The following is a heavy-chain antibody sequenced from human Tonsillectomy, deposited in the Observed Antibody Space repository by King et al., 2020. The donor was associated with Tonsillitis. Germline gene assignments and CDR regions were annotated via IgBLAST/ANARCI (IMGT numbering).Heavy chain of an antibody. J-gene: IGHJ4*02. CDR1: GGSISSSSYY. Sequence: LQLQESGPGLVKPSETLSLTCTFSGGSISSSSYYWGWIRQPPGKGLEWIGSIYYSGSTYYNPSLKSRVTISVDTSKNQFSLKLSAVTAADTAVYYCARRYYYDSSGYDYWGQGTLVTVSS. D-gene: IGHD3-22*01. V-gene: IGHV4-39*01. CDR2: IYYSGST. CDR3: ARRYYYDSSGYDY.